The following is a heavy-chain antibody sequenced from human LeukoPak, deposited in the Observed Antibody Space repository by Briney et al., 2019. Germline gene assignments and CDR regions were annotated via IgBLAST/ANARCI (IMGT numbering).Heavy chain of an antibody. Sequence: ASVNVSCKASGYTFTSYDINWVRQATGQGLEWMGWMNPNSGNTGYAQKFQGRVTMTRNTSISTAYMELSSLRSEDTAVYYCARLPSTYYDILTGSDNWFDPWGQGTLVTVSS. V-gene: IGHV1-8*01. CDR3: ARLPSTYYDILTGSDNWFDP. CDR2: MNPNSGNT. D-gene: IGHD3-9*01. CDR1: GYTFTSYD. J-gene: IGHJ5*02.